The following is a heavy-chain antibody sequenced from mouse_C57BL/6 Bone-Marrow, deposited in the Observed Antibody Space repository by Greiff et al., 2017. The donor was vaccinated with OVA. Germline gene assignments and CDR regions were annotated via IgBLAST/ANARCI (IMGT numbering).Heavy chain of an antibody. CDR2: ISYDGSN. Sequence: EVKLMESGPGLVKPSQSLSLTCSVTGYSITSGYYWNWIRQFPGNKLEWMGYISYDGSNNYNPSLKNRISITRDTSKNQFFLKLNSVTTEDTATYYCAREGDGYPLFAYWGQGTLVTVSA. V-gene: IGHV3-6*01. CDR1: GYSITSGYY. D-gene: IGHD2-3*01. CDR3: AREGDGYPLFAY. J-gene: IGHJ3*01.